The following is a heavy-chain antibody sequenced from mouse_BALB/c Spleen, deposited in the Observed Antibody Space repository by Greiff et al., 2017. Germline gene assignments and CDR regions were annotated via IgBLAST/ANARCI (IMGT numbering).Heavy chain of an antibody. D-gene: IGHD2-4*01. CDR3: ARAYYDYPWFAY. CDR2: IRNKDNGYTT. Sequence: EVMLVESGGGLVQPGGSLRLSCATSGFTFTDYYMSWVRQPPGKALEWLGFIRNKDNGYTTEYSASVKGRFTISRDNSQSILYLQMNTLRAEDSATYYCARAYYDYPWFAYWGQGTLVTVSA. V-gene: IGHV7-3*02. J-gene: IGHJ3*01. CDR1: GFTFTDYY.